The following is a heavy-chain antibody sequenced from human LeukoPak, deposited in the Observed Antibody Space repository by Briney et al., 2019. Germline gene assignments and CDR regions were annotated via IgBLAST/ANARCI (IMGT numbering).Heavy chain of an antibody. J-gene: IGHJ6*03. D-gene: IGHD3-3*01. CDR3: ARAMGTSYGFWSGSYTVSYYYYRDV. CDR2: IKQDGSEK. CDR1: GFIFSSHS. Sequence: GGPLSFSCATFGFIFSSHSMSWVRQAPGKGLEWVANIKQDGSEKHYVASVRGRFSISRDNTKNSLYLQMNSLRAEDTAVYYCARAMGTSYGFWSGSYTVSYYYYRDVWGKGTRVAVS. V-gene: IGHV3-7*01.